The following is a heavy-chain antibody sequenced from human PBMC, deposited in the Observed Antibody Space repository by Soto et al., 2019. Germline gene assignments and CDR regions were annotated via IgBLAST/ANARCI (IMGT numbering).Heavy chain of an antibody. CDR1: GGSISSSSYY. D-gene: IGHD5-12*01. V-gene: IGHV4-39*01. CDR2: IYYSGST. CDR3: VRHAQWIIRPY. Sequence: SETLSLTCTVSGGSISSSSYYWGWIRQPPGKGLEWIGSIYYSGSTYYNPSLKSRVTISVDTSKNQFSLKLSSVTAADTAVYYCVRHAQWIIRPYWGQGTLVTVSS. J-gene: IGHJ4*02.